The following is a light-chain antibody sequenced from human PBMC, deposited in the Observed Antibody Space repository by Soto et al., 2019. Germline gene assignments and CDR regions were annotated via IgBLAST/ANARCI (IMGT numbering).Light chain of an antibody. CDR2: GSS. J-gene: IGKJ2*01. CDR3: QQYGSSPPYT. Sequence: EVVLTQSPGTLSLSPGERATLSCRASQSVSNNYLAWYQQKPGQSPKLLIFGSSDRATGIPDRFSGSGSGTDVTLTISSLEPEDFAVDYCQQYGSSPPYTFGQGTKLEIK. V-gene: IGKV3-20*01. CDR1: QSVSNNY.